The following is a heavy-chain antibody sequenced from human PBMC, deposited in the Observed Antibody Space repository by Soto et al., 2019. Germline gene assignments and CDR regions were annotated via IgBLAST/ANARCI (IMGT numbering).Heavy chain of an antibody. Sequence: QVQLQESGPGLVKPSGTLSLTCAVSGGSITTYHWWSWVRQPPGKGLEWIGEIHLGGSTNYNPSLKSRVTISVDKSKDQFSLRLSSVAAADTAVYYCARSNDYHLNYWAHGTLVTVSS. V-gene: IGHV4-4*02. D-gene: IGHD3-16*01. CDR1: GGSITTYHW. CDR2: IHLGGST. J-gene: IGHJ4*01. CDR3: ARSNDYHLNY.